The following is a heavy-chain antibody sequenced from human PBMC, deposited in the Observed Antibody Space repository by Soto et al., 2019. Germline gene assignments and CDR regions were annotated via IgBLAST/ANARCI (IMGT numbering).Heavy chain of an antibody. Sequence: PGESLKISCNGSGYSFTNYWIGWVRQMPGKGLEWMGIIYPGDSDTRYSPSFQGQVTISADKSISTAYLQWSSLKASDTAMYYCARPPHYYDSSASRYYFDYWGQGTLVPVYS. CDR3: ARPPHYYDSSASRYYFDY. CDR1: GYSFTNYW. CDR2: IYPGDSDT. V-gene: IGHV5-51*01. D-gene: IGHD3-22*01. J-gene: IGHJ4*02.